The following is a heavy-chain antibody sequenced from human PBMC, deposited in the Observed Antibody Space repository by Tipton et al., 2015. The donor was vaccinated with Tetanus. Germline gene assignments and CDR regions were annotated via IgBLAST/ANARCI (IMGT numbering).Heavy chain of an antibody. Sequence: TLSLTCSVSGSSMSSSYWSRVRQTPDKRLEWIGYITYSARTKYNPSLRSRVTLSLEASKNEFSLRLSSMTAADTAVYHCARVKVSVYGPQVDYSLDSWGQGTPVTVSS. CDR3: ARVKVSVYGPQVDYSLDS. D-gene: IGHD2/OR15-2a*01. CDR2: ITYSART. V-gene: IGHV4-59*01. CDR1: GSSMSSSY. J-gene: IGHJ4*02.